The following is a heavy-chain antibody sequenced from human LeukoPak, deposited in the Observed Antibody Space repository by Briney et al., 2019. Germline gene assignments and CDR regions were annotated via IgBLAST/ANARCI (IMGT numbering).Heavy chain of an antibody. Sequence: SETLSLTCTVSGGSMNTVSYYWVWIRQAPEKGLEWIGSVYSRGSIYSHPSLRSRVTISLDTSTNQFSLNLSSVTVADTALYYCARDRLSLGAFDIWGPGTTVVVSS. CDR1: GGSMNTVSYY. J-gene: IGHJ3*02. D-gene: IGHD3-16*01. V-gene: IGHV4-39*07. CDR3: ARDRLSLGAFDI. CDR2: VYSRGSI.